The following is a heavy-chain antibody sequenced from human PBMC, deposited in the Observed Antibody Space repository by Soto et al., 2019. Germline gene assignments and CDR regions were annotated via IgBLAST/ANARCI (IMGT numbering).Heavy chain of an antibody. D-gene: IGHD3-22*01. CDR2: ISNAGSGSI. Sequence: EASVKVSCKTSGYPFPSFEVHCIRQAPGQIPEWMGGISNAGSGSIKYSQKFQDRLTITGDKRATTVYMALSSLTSEDTATYYCARESDHYQDFFQNWGQGTQVTVSS. CDR1: GYPFPSFE. J-gene: IGHJ4*02. CDR3: ARESDHYQDFFQN. V-gene: IGHV1-3*01.